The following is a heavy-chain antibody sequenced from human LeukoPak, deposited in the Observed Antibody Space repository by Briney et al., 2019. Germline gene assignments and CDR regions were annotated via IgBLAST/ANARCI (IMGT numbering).Heavy chain of an antibody. J-gene: IGHJ4*02. CDR2: IYYSGST. CDR1: GGSISSSSYY. CDR3: ARQQWLDGAYYFDY. D-gene: IGHD6-19*01. Sequence: SETLSLTCTVSGGSISSSSYYWGWIRQPPGKGLEWIGSIYYSGSTYYNPSLKSRVTISVDTSKNQFSLKLSSVTAADTAVYYCARQQWLDGAYYFDYWGQGTLVTVSS. V-gene: IGHV4-39*01.